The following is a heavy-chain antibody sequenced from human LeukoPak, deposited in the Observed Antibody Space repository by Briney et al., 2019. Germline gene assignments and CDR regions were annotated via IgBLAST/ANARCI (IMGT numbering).Heavy chain of an antibody. CDR1: GFTFSSYS. V-gene: IGHV3-48*01. J-gene: IGHJ6*03. CDR3: ARDAVPAAIPAYYYYYYMDV. CDR2: ISSSSSTI. Sequence: PGGSLRLSCAASGFTFSSYSMNWVRQAPGKGLEWVSYISSSSSTIYYADSVKGRFTISRDNAKNSLYLQMNSLRAEDTAVYYCARDAVPAAIPAYYYYYYMDVWGKGTTVTVSS. D-gene: IGHD2-2*02.